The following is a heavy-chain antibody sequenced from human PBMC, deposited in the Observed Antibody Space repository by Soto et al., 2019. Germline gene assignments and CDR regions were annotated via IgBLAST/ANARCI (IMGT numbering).Heavy chain of an antibody. J-gene: IGHJ4*02. V-gene: IGHV1-2*02. CDR3: AREASAVISLDY. CDR2: FNPNSGDT. D-gene: IGHD6-19*01. CDR1: GYALTDYS. Sequence: ASVKVSCKASGYALTDYSMHWAQQAPGQGLEWVGWFNPNSGDTIYAQKFQGRVTLTRDTSIGTAYMELYSLTSDDTAVYYCAREASAVISLDYWGQGTLVTVSS.